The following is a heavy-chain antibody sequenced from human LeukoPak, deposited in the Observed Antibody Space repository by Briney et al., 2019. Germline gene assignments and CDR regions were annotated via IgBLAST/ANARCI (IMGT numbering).Heavy chain of an antibody. CDR1: GGSISSYY. V-gene: IGHV4-59*01. J-gene: IGHJ3*02. CDR2: IYYSGRT. Sequence: PSETLSLTCTVSGGSISSYYWSWIRQPPGKGLEWIGHIYYSGRTNYNHSLKSRVPISLDTSKNQFSLKVNSVTAADTAVYYCASSSTGSYNDAFDIWGQGTMVTVSS. D-gene: IGHD1-26*01. CDR3: ASSSTGSYNDAFDI.